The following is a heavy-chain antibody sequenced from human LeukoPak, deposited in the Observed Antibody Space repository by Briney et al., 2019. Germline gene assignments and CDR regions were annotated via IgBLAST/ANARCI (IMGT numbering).Heavy chain of an antibody. J-gene: IGHJ4*02. V-gene: IGHV3-21*01. CDR2: INSRSNQI. CDR1: GFNFSIYS. CDR3: ARLHYGIDY. D-gene: IGHD4-17*01. Sequence: GGSLRLSCAASGFNFSIYSMYWMRQAPGKGLEWVSSINSRSNQIYYADSVKGRFTISRDNAENSLYLQMNSLRADDSAMYYCARLHYGIDYWGQGTLVTVSS.